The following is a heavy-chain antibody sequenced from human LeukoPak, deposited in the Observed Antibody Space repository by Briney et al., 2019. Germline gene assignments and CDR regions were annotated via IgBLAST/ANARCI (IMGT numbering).Heavy chain of an antibody. Sequence: SETLSLTCTASGYSISSGYYWGWSRQPPGKGLEWIGSIYHSGSTYYNPSLKSRVTISVDTSKNQFSLKLSSVTAADTAVYYCARTSYELQSFDYWGQGTLVTVSS. CDR2: IYHSGST. CDR1: GYSISSGYY. V-gene: IGHV4-38-2*02. J-gene: IGHJ4*02. CDR3: ARTSYELQSFDY. D-gene: IGHD5-18*01.